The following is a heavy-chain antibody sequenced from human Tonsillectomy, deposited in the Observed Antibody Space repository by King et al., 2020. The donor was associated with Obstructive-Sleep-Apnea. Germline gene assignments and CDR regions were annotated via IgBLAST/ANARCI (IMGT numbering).Heavy chain of an antibody. D-gene: IGHD5-24*01. J-gene: IGHJ4*02. CDR1: GYSISSGYY. CDR2: IYHSGST. CDR3: ARARDGYSLASFDY. V-gene: IGHV4-38-2*02. Sequence: VQLQESGPGLVKPSETLSLTCTVSGYSISSGYYWGWIRQPPGKGLEWIGSIYHSGSTYYNPSLKSRVTISVDTSKNQFSLMLSSVTAADTAVYYCARARDGYSLASFDYWGQGTLVTVSS.